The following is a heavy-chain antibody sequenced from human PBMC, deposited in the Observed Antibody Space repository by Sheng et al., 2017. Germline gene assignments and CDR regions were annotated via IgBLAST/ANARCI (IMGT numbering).Heavy chain of an antibody. D-gene: IGHD2-15*01. J-gene: IGHJ3*02. Sequence: VQLVESGGGLVKPGGSLRLSCAASGFTFSRHWMQWVRQAPGKGLVWVSRIDGDGSTTTYADSVKGRFTIFRDNAKNTLYLQMNSLRAEDTAVYYCVRSGVPNGFDIWGQGTMVTVSS. CDR2: IDGDGSTT. V-gene: IGHV3-74*02. CDR1: GFTFSRHW. CDR3: VRSGVPNGFDI.